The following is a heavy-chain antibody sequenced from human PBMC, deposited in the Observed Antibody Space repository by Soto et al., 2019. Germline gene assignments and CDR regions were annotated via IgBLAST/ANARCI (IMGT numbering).Heavy chain of an antibody. CDR3: AGHIVAVTADLKLDYYYGMDV. CDR2: IYHSGST. CDR1: GGSISSSNW. V-gene: IGHV4-4*02. J-gene: IGHJ6*02. Sequence: SETLSLTCAVSGGSISSSNWWSWVRQPPGKGLEWIGEIYHSGSTNYNPSLKSRVTISVDKSKNQFSLKLSSVTAADTAVYYCAGHIVAVTADLKLDYYYGMDVWGQGTTVTVSS. D-gene: IGHD2-2*01.